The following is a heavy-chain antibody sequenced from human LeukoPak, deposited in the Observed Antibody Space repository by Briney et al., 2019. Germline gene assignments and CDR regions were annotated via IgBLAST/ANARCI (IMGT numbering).Heavy chain of an antibody. CDR1: GVSISGYY. Sequence: SETLSLTCNVSGVSISGYYWSWIRQPAGEGLEWIGRMYTSGSTNYNPSLKSRVTMSVDTSKNQFSLELSSVTAADTAVYFCARETGASRWFDPWGQGTLVTVSS. CDR3: ARETGASRWFDP. CDR2: MYTSGST. J-gene: IGHJ5*02. V-gene: IGHV4-4*07.